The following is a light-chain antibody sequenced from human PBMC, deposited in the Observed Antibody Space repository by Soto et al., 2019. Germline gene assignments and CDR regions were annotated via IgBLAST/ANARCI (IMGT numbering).Light chain of an antibody. Sequence: QSVLTQPPSVSGAPGQRVTISCTRSSSNIGAGYDVHWYQQLPGTAPKLLIYGNNNRPSGVPDRFSGSKSGTSASLAITGLQAEDEADYYCQSYDSSLSGYVFGGGTKLTVL. CDR3: QSYDSSLSGYV. V-gene: IGLV1-40*01. CDR2: GNN. CDR1: SSNIGAGYD. J-gene: IGLJ2*01.